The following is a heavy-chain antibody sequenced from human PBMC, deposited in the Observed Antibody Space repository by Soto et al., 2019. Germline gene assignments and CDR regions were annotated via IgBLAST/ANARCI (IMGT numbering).Heavy chain of an antibody. D-gene: IGHD1-26*01. Sequence: QVQLQESGPGLVKPSETLSLTCTVSGGSISSYYLSWIRQPPGKGLEYIGYIYYSGSTNYNPSLKSRVTISVDTSKKQFSLKLSSVTAADTAVYYCARSLYSGSYTNWFDPWGQGTLVTVSS. CDR2: IYYSGST. CDR3: ARSLYSGSYTNWFDP. CDR1: GGSISSYY. J-gene: IGHJ5*02. V-gene: IGHV4-59*01.